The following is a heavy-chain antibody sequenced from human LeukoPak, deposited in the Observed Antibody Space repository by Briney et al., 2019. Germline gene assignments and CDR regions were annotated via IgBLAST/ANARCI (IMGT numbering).Heavy chain of an antibody. V-gene: IGHV1-69*05. Sequence: ASVKASCKASGGTFSSYAISWVRQAPGQGLEWMGRIIPIFGTANYAQKFQGRVTITTDESTSTAYMELSSLRSEDTAVYYCAIAVAAPHWFDPWGQGTLVTVSS. J-gene: IGHJ5*02. CDR1: GGTFSSYA. CDR3: AIAVAAPHWFDP. CDR2: IIPIFGTA. D-gene: IGHD6-19*01.